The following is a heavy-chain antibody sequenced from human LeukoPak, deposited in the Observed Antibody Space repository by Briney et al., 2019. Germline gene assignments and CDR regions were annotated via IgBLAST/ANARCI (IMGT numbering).Heavy chain of an antibody. Sequence: PSETLSLTCAVYGGSFSGYYWSWLRQPPGKGLEWIGEINQRGSTNYNPSLKSRVTISVDTSKNQFSLKLSSVTAADTAVYYCARVYAPPYYDFWSGYSPFDYWGQGTLVTVSS. D-gene: IGHD3-3*01. CDR1: GGSFSGYY. CDR2: INQRGST. CDR3: ARVYAPPYYDFWSGYSPFDY. J-gene: IGHJ4*02. V-gene: IGHV4-34*01.